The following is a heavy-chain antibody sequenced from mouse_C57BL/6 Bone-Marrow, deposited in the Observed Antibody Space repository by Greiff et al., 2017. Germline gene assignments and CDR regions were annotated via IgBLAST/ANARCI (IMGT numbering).Heavy chain of an antibody. CDR2: IHPNSGST. CDR1: GYTFTSYW. D-gene: IGHD2-4*01. J-gene: IGHJ4*01. Sequence: QVQLKQPGAELVKPGASVKLSCKASGYTFTSYWMHWVKQRPGQGLEWIGMIHPNSGSTNYNEKFKSKATLTVDKSSSTAYMQLSSLTYEDSAVYYCARDGDYDDYAMDYWGQGTSVTVSS. V-gene: IGHV1-64*01. CDR3: ARDGDYDDYAMDY.